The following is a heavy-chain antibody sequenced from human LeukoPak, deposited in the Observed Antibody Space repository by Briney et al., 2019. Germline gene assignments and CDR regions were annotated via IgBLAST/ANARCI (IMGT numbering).Heavy chain of an antibody. Sequence: ASVKVSCKASGYIFSNFLITWVRQAPGQGLEWMGWVSTDNGNTKYAQKIQGRVTMTIDTSTSTAYMELKSLRSDDTAVYYCAREPDYYDSSGDPPPFDYWGQGTLVTVSS. J-gene: IGHJ4*02. CDR2: VSTDNGNT. CDR3: AREPDYYDSSGDPPPFDY. V-gene: IGHV1-18*01. CDR1: GYIFSNFL. D-gene: IGHD3-22*01.